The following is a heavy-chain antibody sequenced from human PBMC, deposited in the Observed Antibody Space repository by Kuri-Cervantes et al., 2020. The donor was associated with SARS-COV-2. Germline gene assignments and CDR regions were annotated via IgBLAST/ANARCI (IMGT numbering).Heavy chain of an antibody. V-gene: IGHV3-21*01. CDR3: ARDRPSNYYGSGSSLDAFDI. D-gene: IGHD3-10*01. J-gene: IGHJ3*02. CDR1: GFTFSSYS. CDR2: ISSSSSYI. Sequence: GGSLRLSCAASGFTFSSYSMNWVRQAPGKGLEWVSSISSSSSYIYYADSVKGRFTISRDNAKNSLYLQMNSLRAEDTAAYYCARDRPSNYYGSGSSLDAFDIWGQGTMVTVSS.